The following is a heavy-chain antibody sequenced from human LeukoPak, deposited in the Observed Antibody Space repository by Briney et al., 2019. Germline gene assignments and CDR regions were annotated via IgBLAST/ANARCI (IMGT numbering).Heavy chain of an antibody. V-gene: IGHV4-59*01. CDR1: GGSISSYY. CDR3: AREISSGWYWGYYYYYMDV. J-gene: IGHJ6*03. D-gene: IGHD6-19*01. Sequence: SETLSLTCTVSGGSISSYYWSWIRQPPGKGLEWIGYIYYSGSTDYNPSLKSRVTISVDTSKNQFSLKLSSVTAADTAVYYCAREISSGWYWGYYYYYMDVWGKGTTVTVSS. CDR2: IYYSGST.